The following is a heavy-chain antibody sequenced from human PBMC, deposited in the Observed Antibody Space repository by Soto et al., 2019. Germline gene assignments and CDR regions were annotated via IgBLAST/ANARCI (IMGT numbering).Heavy chain of an antibody. CDR1: GGSISSSSYY. CDR2: IYYSGST. Sequence: QLQLQESGPGLVKPSETLSLTCSVSGGSISSSSYYWGWIRQPPGKGLQWIGTIYYSGSTYYNPPLKSRVTISVDTSKNQFSLKLSSVTAADTAVYYCASSDGGSTIDYWGQGALVTVSS. V-gene: IGHV4-39*01. CDR3: ASSDGGSTIDY. J-gene: IGHJ4*02.